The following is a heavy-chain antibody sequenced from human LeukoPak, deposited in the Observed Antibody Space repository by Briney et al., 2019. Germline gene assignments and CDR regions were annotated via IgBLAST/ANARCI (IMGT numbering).Heavy chain of an antibody. CDR1: GGSICSGGYY. CDR3: ARRSSSSGYYYYMDV. J-gene: IGHJ6*03. Sequence: KPSQTLSLTCTVSGGSICSGGYYWSWIRQPPGKGLEWIGYIYHSGSTYYNPSVQSRVTISEDTSRNQFFLKLTSLTAADTAVFYCARRSSSSGYYYYMDVWGKGTTVTVSS. D-gene: IGHD6-6*01. CDR2: IYHSGST. V-gene: IGHV4-30-2*01.